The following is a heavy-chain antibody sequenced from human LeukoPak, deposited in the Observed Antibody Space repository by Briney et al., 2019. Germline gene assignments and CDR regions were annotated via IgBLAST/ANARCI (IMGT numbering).Heavy chain of an antibody. CDR2: INHSGST. Sequence: ASETLSLTCAVYGGSFSGYYCNWIRQPPGKGLEWIGEINHSGSTNYNPSLKSRVTLSVDTSKNQFSLKLSSVTAADTAVYYCARGRGYNSFDYWGQGTLVTVSS. CDR3: ARGRGYNSFDY. CDR1: GGSFSGYY. J-gene: IGHJ4*02. V-gene: IGHV4-34*01. D-gene: IGHD2/OR15-2a*01.